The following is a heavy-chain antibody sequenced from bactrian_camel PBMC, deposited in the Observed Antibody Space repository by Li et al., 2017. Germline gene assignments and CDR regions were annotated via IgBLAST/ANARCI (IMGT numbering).Heavy chain of an antibody. Sequence: HVQLVESGGGLVQPGGSLRLSCTASGFSFSSYGMVWVRQAPGKGLKWVSTINPTGSTTSYADSVKGRFTISRDNDKNTLFLQLNSLKTDDMAMYYCTKDLYVYSYWGQGTQVTVS. V-gene: IGHV3S1*01. CDR2: INPTGSTT. D-gene: IGHD1*01. J-gene: IGHJ4*01. CDR3: TKDLYVYSY. CDR1: GFSFSSYG.